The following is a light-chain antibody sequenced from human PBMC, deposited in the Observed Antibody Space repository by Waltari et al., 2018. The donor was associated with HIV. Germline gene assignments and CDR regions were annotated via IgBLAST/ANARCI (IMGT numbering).Light chain of an antibody. CDR1: SRDVGGYNY. CDR2: DVS. V-gene: IGLV2-14*03. J-gene: IGLJ2*01. Sequence: QSALTQPASVSGSPGQSITISCTGTSRDVGGYNYVSWYQHHPGKAPKLMIYDVSNRPSGVSNRFSGSKSCNTASLTISWLQAEDEADYYCNSYTTSSTLHVVFGGGTKLTVL. CDR3: NSYTTSSTLHVV.